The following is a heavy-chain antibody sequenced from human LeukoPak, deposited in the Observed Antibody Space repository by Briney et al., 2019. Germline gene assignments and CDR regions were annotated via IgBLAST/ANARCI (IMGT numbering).Heavy chain of an antibody. CDR1: GYTFTGYY. CDR3: ARGTHIVVVVVGPDFDY. J-gene: IGHJ4*02. CDR2: INPNSGGT. V-gene: IGHV1-2*02. D-gene: IGHD2-15*01. Sequence: GASVKVSCKASGYTFTGYYMHWVRQAPGQGLEWMGWINPNSGGTNYAQKFQGRVTMTRDTSISTAYMELSRLRSDDTAVYYCARGTHIVVVVVGPDFDYWGQGTLVTVSS.